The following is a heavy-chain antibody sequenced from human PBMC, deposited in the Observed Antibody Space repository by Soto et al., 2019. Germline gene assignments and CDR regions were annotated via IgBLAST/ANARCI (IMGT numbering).Heavy chain of an antibody. J-gene: IGHJ3*02. D-gene: IGHD3-16*01. CDR1: GGYISSGGYS. V-gene: IGHV4-30-2*01. CDR3: ARDLGGYDAFDI. Sequence: SETLSLTCAVSGGYISSGGYSWSWIRQPPGKGLEWIGYIYHSGSTYYNPSLKSRVTISVDRSKNQFSLKLSSVTAADTAVYYCARDLGGYDAFDIWGQGTMVTVSS. CDR2: IYHSGST.